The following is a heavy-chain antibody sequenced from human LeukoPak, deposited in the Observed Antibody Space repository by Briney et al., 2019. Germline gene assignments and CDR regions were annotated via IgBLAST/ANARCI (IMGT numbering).Heavy chain of an antibody. CDR1: GGSISSYY. CDR3: ARGPDGTSFNYYYYYGMDV. V-gene: IGHV4-59*01. CDR2: IYYSGST. D-gene: IGHD3-3*01. Sequence: SETLSLTCTVSGGSISSYYGSWIRQPPGKGLEWIGYIYYSGSTNYNPSLKSRVTISVDTSKNQFSLKLSSVTAADTAVYYCARGPDGTSFNYYYYYGMDVWGQGTTVTVSS. J-gene: IGHJ6*02.